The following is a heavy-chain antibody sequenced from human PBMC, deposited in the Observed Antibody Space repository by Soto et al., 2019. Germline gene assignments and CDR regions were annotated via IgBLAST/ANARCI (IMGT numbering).Heavy chain of an antibody. V-gene: IGHV3-11*06. CDR3: ASYGPDWQQLPPQAWFDP. CDR1: GFTFSDYY. J-gene: IGHJ5*02. CDR2: ISSSSSYT. Sequence: GGSLRLSCAASGFTFSDYYMSWIRQAPGKGLEWVSYISSSSSYTNYADSVKGRFTISRDNAKNSLYLQMNSLRAEDTAVYYCASYGPDWQQLPPQAWFDPWGQGTLVTVSS. D-gene: IGHD6-13*01.